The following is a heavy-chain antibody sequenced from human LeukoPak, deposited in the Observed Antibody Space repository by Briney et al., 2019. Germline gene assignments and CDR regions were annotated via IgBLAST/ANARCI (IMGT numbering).Heavy chain of an antibody. D-gene: IGHD6-13*01. Sequence: PGGSLRLSCAASGFTFSSYEMNWVRQAPGKGLEWVSYISSSGSTMYYADSVKGRFTVSRDNAKNSLYLQMNSLRAEDTAVYYCAREKNSSSWAFDYWGQGTLVTVSS. V-gene: IGHV3-48*03. CDR1: GFTFSSYE. J-gene: IGHJ4*02. CDR3: AREKNSSSWAFDY. CDR2: ISSSGSTM.